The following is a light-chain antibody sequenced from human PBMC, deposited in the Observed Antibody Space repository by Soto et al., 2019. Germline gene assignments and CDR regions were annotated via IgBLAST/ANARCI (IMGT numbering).Light chain of an antibody. J-gene: IGLJ1*01. CDR2: EVS. CDR3: SSYPSSSIDYV. CDR1: SSDVGGYNY. Sequence: QSALTQPASVSGSPGQSITISCTGTSSDVGGYNYVSWYQQHPGKAPKLMIYEVSNRPSGVSNRFSGSKAGNTASLTISGLQXXXXXDYYCSSYPSSSIDYVFGTGTKL. V-gene: IGLV2-14*01.